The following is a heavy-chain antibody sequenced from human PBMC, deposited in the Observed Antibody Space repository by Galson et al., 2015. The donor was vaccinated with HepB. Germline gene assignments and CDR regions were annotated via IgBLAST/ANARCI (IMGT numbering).Heavy chain of an antibody. V-gene: IGHV1-18*01. Sequence: SVKVSCKASGYTFTRYGISWVRQAPGQGLEWMGRISADNGDTNYAQNFQGRVTMTADTSTSTAYMELRRLRSDDTAVYYCARGGMATVGGPSFDSWGQGTLVTVSS. J-gene: IGHJ4*02. CDR3: ARGGMATVGGPSFDS. CDR1: GYTFTRYG. D-gene: IGHD5-24*01. CDR2: ISADNGDT.